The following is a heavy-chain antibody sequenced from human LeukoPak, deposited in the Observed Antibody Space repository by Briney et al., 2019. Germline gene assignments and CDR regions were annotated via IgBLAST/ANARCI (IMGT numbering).Heavy chain of an antibody. V-gene: IGHV4-34*01. J-gene: IGHJ6*02. CDR2: INHSGST. CDR1: GGSISSYY. D-gene: IGHD6-19*01. Sequence: SETLSLTCTVSGGSISSYYWSWIRQPPGKGLEWIGEINHSGSTNFNPSLKSRVTISVDTSKNQFSLKLSSVTAADTAVYYCARESSSGWTHYGMDVWGQGTTVTVSS. CDR3: ARESSSGWTHYGMDV.